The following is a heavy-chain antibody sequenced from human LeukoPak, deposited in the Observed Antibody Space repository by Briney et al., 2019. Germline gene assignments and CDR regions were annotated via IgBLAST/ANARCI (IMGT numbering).Heavy chain of an antibody. CDR2: VNSDGSST. V-gene: IGHV3-74*01. CDR1: GISFNNYW. Sequence: GGSLRLSCAASGISFNNYWMHWVRQAPGKGLVWVSRVNSDGSSTVYADSVKGRLTISRDNARTTVYLQMSSLRLDDTATYYCATGLGHYYDYWGQGSLVTVSS. D-gene: IGHD3-22*01. CDR3: ATGLGHYYDY. J-gene: IGHJ4*02.